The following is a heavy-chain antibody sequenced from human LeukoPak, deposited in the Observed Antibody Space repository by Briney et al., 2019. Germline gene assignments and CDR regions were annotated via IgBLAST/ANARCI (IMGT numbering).Heavy chain of an antibody. J-gene: IGHJ4*02. V-gene: IGHV4-39*01. CDR1: GGSISSSSYY. CDR3: ARQGSGNYLSPVNY. CDR2: IYYSGST. Sequence: SETLSLTCTVSGGSISSSSYYWVWIRQPPGNGLEWIGTIYYSGSTYYNPSLKSRVTISVDTSKNQFSLKLSSVTAADTAVYYCARQGSGNYLSPVNYWGQGTLVTVSS. D-gene: IGHD1-26*01.